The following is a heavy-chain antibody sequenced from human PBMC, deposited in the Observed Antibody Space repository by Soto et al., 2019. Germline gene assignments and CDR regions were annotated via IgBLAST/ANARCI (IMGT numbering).Heavy chain of an antibody. Sequence: QVQLVQSGAEVKKPGSLVKVSCKASGGTFSSYTSSWVRQAPGQGLEWMGRIIPILGIANYAQKFQGRVTITADKSTSTAYMELSSLRSEDTAVYYCASRDYGDHWGQGTLVTVSS. CDR1: GGTFSSYT. CDR2: IIPILGIA. V-gene: IGHV1-69*02. CDR3: ASRDYGDH. J-gene: IGHJ4*02.